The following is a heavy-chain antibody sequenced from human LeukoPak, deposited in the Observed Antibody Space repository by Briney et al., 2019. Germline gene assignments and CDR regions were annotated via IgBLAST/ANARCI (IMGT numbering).Heavy chain of an antibody. V-gene: IGHV4-59*08. CDR2: ISYSGST. CDR3: ARQGYDILAGYIDAFDI. Sequence: SETLSLTCTVSGGSISSYYWSWIRQPPGKGLEWIGYISYSGSTNYNPSLKSRVTISIDTSKNPCSLKLRSVTAADTAIYYCARQGYDILAGYIDAFDIWGQGTMVTVSS. J-gene: IGHJ3*02. CDR1: GGSISSYY. D-gene: IGHD3-9*01.